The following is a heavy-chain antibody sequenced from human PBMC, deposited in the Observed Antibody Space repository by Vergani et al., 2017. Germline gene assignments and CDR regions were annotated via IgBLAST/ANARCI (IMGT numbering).Heavy chain of an antibody. J-gene: IGHJ4*02. CDR2: IIPILGIA. CDR3: AKDMDSVSPYYYDSSGYYDGGSFDY. Sequence: QVQLVQSGAEVKKPGSSVKVSCKASGGTFSSYAISWVRQAPGQGLEWMGRIIPILGIANYAQKFQGRVTITADKSTSTAYMELSSLRSEDTAVYYCAKDMDSVSPYYYDSSGYYDGGSFDYWGQGTLVTVSS. CDR1: GGTFSSYA. V-gene: IGHV1-69*04. D-gene: IGHD3-22*01.